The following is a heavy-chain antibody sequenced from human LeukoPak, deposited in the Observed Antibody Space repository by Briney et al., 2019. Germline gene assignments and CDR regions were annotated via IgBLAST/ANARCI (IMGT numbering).Heavy chain of an antibody. Sequence: SETLSLTCTVSGGSISSSNYYWGWIRQPPGKGLEWIGTIYYSGSTYYNSSLKSRVTISVDTSKNHFALKVSSVTATDTAMYYCARHGALCTGGSCTRFDPWGQGTLVTVSS. CDR1: GGSISSSNYY. CDR3: ARHGALCTGGSCTRFDP. CDR2: IYYSGST. V-gene: IGHV4-39*01. J-gene: IGHJ5*02. D-gene: IGHD2-15*01.